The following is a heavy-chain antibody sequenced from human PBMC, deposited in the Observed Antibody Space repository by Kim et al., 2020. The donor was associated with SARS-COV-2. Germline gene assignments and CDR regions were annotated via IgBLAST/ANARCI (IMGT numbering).Heavy chain of an antibody. J-gene: IGHJ4*02. D-gene: IGHD3-9*01. Sequence: SETLSLTCPVSGGSISSSSYYWGWIRQPPGKGLEWIRSIYYSGSTYYNPSLKSRVTISVDTSKNQFSLKLSSVTAADTAVYYCATLPNYDILTGYYTPASLWGQGTPGTVSS. CDR2: IYYSGST. CDR3: ATLPNYDILTGYYTPASL. V-gene: IGHV4-39*01. CDR1: GGSISSSSYY.